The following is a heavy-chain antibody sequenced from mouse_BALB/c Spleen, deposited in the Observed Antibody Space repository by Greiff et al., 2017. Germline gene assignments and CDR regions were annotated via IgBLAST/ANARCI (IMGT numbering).Heavy chain of an antibody. Sequence: VKLLESGPGLVAPSQSLSITCTVSGFSLTSYDISWIRQPPGKGLEWLGVIWTGGGTNYNSAFMSRLSISTDNSKCQVFLKMNSLQTDDTAIYYCVRVLTGFDYWGQGTTLTVSS. CDR2: IWTGGGT. V-gene: IGHV2-9-2*01. CDR3: VRVLTGFDY. CDR1: GFSLTSYD. J-gene: IGHJ2*01.